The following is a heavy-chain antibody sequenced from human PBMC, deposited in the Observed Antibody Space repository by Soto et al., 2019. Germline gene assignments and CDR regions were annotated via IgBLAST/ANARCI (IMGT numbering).Heavy chain of an antibody. CDR2: INPSGGST. CDR1: GYTFTSYY. CDR3: ARDLIRITFLVVVPKGYDYGMDV. V-gene: IGHV1-46*01. D-gene: IGHD3-22*01. J-gene: IGHJ6*02. Sequence: ASVKVSCKASGYTFTSYYMHWVRQAPGQGLEWMGIINPSGGSTSYAQKFQGRVTMTRDTSTSTVYMELSSLRSEDTAVYYCARDLIRITFLVVVPKGYDYGMDVWGQGTTVTVSS.